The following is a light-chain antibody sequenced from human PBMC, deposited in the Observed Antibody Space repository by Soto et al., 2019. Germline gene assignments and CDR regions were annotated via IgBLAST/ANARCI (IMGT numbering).Light chain of an antibody. J-gene: IGKJ1*01. CDR3: QQYGSSPST. Sequence: EIVLTQSPGTLPLSPGERATLSCRASQSVRSSNLAWYQQKPGQAPRLLIYGASSRATGIPDRFSGSGSGTDFTLTISRLEPEDFAMYYCQQYGSSPSTFGQGTKVDIK. CDR1: QSVRSSN. CDR2: GAS. V-gene: IGKV3-20*01.